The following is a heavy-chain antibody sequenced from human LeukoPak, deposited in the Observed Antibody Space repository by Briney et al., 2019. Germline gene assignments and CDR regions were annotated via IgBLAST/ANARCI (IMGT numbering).Heavy chain of an antibody. CDR3: AKAVYRITMVQEPLDF. J-gene: IGHJ4*02. CDR1: GCTFSSYA. D-gene: IGHD3-10*01. CDR2: ISGSGGST. Sequence: GGPLRLPCAASGCTFSSYAMSWVRQAPGKGLEWVSVISGSGGSTDYADSVKGRFTISRDNSKNTLYLQTNSLRAEDTAVYYCAKAVYRITMVQEPLDFWGQGTLVTVSS. V-gene: IGHV3-23*01.